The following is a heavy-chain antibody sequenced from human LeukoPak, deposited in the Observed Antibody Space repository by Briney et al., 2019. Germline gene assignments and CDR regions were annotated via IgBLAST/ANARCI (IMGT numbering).Heavy chain of an antibody. CDR3: AKDALRAVPYYFDY. V-gene: IGHV3-30*02. CDR2: IRYDGSNK. D-gene: IGHD3-10*01. CDR1: GFTFSSYG. J-gene: IGHJ4*02. Sequence: GGSLRLSCAASGFTFSSYGMHWVRQAPGKGLEWVAFIRYDGSNKYYADSVKGRFTISRDNSKNTLFLQMNSLRAEDTAVYYCAKDALRAVPYYFDYWGQGTLVTVSS.